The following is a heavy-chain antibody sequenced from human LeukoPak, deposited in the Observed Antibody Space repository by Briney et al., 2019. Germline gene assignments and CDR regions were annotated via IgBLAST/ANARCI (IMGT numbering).Heavy chain of an antibody. J-gene: IGHJ4*02. CDR3: ARDRVGGAYTGSYHDY. V-gene: IGHV3-21*01. CDR2: ISGSGSYI. D-gene: IGHD1-26*01. Sequence: GGSLRLSCAASGFIFRTYNMNWVRQAPGKGLEWVSSISGSGSYIYYADSVKGRFTISRDNAKNSLYLQMNSLRAEDTAVYCCARDRVGGAYTGSYHDYWGQGALVTVSS. CDR1: GFIFRTYN.